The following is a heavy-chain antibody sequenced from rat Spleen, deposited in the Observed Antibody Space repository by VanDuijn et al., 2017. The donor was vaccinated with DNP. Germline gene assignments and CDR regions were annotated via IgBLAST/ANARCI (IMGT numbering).Heavy chain of an antibody. Sequence: EVQLVESGGGLVQPGRSMKLSCAASGFTFSSFPMAWVRQAPTKGLEWVASISTSGGNTYYRDSVKGRFTISRDNVEGTLYLQMDSLRSEDTATYYCARPPVDTTEFDSWGQGVMVTVSS. J-gene: IGHJ2*01. D-gene: IGHD1-5*01. CDR1: GFTFSSFP. CDR2: ISTSGGNT. V-gene: IGHV5-46*01. CDR3: ARPPVDTTEFDS.